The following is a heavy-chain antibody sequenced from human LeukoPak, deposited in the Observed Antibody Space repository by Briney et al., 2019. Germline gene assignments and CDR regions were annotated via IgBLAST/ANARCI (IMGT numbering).Heavy chain of an antibody. J-gene: IGHJ4*02. Sequence: GGSLRLSCAASGFTFSSYWMHWVRQAPGKGLVWVSRINSDGSSTSYADSVKGRFTISRDNAKNTLYLQMNSLRAEDTAVYYCAREEDGSECDYWGQGTLVTVSS. CDR3: AREEDGSECDY. CDR1: GFTFSSYW. CDR2: INSDGSST. D-gene: IGHD3-10*01. V-gene: IGHV3-74*01.